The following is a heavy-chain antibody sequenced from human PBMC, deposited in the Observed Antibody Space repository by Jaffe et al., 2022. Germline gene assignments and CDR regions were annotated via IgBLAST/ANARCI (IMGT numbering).Heavy chain of an antibody. D-gene: IGHD3-10*01. J-gene: IGHJ6*03. CDR2: ISWDGGST. CDR1: GFTFDDYA. CDR3: AKGMYGSGSSHYMDV. V-gene: IGHV3-43D*04. Sequence: EVQLVESGGVVVQPGGSLRLSCAASGFTFDDYAMHWVRQAPGKGLEWVSLISWDGGSTYYADSVKGRFTISRDNSKNSLYLQMNSLRAEDTALYYCAKGMYGSGSSHYMDVWGKGTTVTVSS.